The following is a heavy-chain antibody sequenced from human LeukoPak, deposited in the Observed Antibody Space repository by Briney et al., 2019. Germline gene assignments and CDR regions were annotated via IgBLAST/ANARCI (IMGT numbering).Heavy chain of an antibody. D-gene: IGHD5-18*01. CDR1: GDSVSSHRVA. Sequence: SQTLSLTCVISGDSVSSHRVAWNWIRQSPSRGLEWLGRTYYLSKWYNDYAVSVKSRININPDTSKNQFSLQLNSVTPDDTAVYYCASGYGFGFTYWGQGGLVTVSS. CDR2: TYYLSKWYN. J-gene: IGHJ4*02. V-gene: IGHV6-1*01. CDR3: ASGYGFGFTY.